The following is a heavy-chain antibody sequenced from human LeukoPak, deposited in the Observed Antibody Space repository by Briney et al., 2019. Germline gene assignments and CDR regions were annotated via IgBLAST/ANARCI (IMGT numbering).Heavy chain of an antibody. V-gene: IGHV1-2*02. J-gene: IGHJ6*03. D-gene: IGHD3-10*01. Sequence: VASVKVSCKASGYTFTGYYMHWVRQAPGQGLEWMGWINPNSGGTNYAQKFQGRVTMTRDTSISTAYMELSRLRSDDTAVYYCARDRRSAMVPDTRYYYYYYMDVWGKGTTVTVSS. CDR3: ARDRRSAMVPDTRYYYYYYMDV. CDR2: INPNSGGT. CDR1: GYTFTGYY.